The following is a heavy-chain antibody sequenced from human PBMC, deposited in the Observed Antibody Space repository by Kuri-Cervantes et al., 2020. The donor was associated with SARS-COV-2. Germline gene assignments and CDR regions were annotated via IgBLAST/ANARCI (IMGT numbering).Heavy chain of an antibody. J-gene: IGHJ4*02. CDR1: GFTFSNAW. CDR3: AKSSSSSSWYQSYYFDY. D-gene: IGHD6-13*01. V-gene: IGHV3-15*01. Sequence: GGSLRLSCAASGFTFSNAWMSWVRQAPGKGLEWVGRIKSKTDGGTTDYAAPVKGSFTISRDDSKNTLYLQMNSLRAEDTAVYYCAKSSSSSSWYQSYYFDYWGQGTLVTVSS. CDR2: IKSKTDGGTT.